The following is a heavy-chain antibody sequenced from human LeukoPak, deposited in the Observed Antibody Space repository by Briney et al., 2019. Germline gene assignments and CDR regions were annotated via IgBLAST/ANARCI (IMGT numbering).Heavy chain of an antibody. CDR3: ARGGTGVSRDY. CDR2: INEDGSEK. CDR1: GFTFTVHW. D-gene: IGHD3/OR15-3a*01. V-gene: IGHV3-7*01. Sequence: PGGSLRPSCAASGFTFTVHWMSWVRQAPGKGLEWVANINEDGSEKYYVDSVKGRFTISRDNAKKSLYLQMNSLRAEDTAVYYCARGGTGVSRDYWGQGTLVTVAS. J-gene: IGHJ4*02.